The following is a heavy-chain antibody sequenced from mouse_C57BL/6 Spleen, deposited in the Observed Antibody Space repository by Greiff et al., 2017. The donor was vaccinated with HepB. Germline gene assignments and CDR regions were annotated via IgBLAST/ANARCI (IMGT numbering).Heavy chain of an antibody. CDR3: ARSGYDGYPAWFAY. J-gene: IGHJ3*01. V-gene: IGHV1-81*01. D-gene: IGHD2-3*01. CDR2: IYPRSGNT. CDR1: GYTFTSYG. Sequence: QVQLQQSGAELARPGASVKLSCKASGYTFTSYGISWVKQRTGQGLEWIGEIYPRSGNTYYNEKFKGKATLTADKSSSTAYMELRSLTSEDSAVYFCARSGYDGYPAWFAYGGQGTLVTVSA.